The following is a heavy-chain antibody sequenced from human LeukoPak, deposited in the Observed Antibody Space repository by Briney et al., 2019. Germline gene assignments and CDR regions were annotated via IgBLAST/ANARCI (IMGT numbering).Heavy chain of an antibody. CDR3: TPTPSGNYYLRVAS. D-gene: IGHD3-10*01. J-gene: IGHJ4*02. V-gene: IGHV3-23*01. Sequence: GGSLRLSCATSGFIFGDYAMTWVRQAPGKGLEWVSGISGTGDNAYYADSVKGRFIISRDNSKNTLSLQMNSLRVEDTAVYYCTPTPSGNYYLRVASWGQATLVTVSS. CDR2: ISGTGDNA. CDR1: GFIFGDYA.